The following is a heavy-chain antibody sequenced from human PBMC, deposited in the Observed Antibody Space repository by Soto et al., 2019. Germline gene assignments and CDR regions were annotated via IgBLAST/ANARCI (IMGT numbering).Heavy chain of an antibody. J-gene: IGHJ4*02. CDR1: GYSFTSYW. V-gene: IGHV5-51*01. D-gene: IGHD6-13*01. CDR3: ARLPRGRGSWGDYFDY. CDR2: IYPGDSDT. Sequence: EVQLVQSGAEVKKPGESLKISCKGSGYSFTSYWIGWVRQMPGKGLEWMGIIYPGDSDTRYSPSFQGQVTISADKSISTDYRQWSSLQASDTAMYYCARLPRGRGSWGDYFDYWGQGTLVPVSS.